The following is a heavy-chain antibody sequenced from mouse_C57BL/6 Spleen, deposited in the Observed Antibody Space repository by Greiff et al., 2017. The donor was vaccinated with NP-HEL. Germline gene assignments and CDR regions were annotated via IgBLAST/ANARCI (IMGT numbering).Heavy chain of an antibody. J-gene: IGHJ2*01. Sequence: QVQLQQSGAELVRPGTSVKVSCKASGYAFTNYLIEWVKQRPGQGLEWIGVINPGSGGTNYNEKFKGKATLTADKSSSTAYMQRSSLTSEDSAVYFCAREGGTGPDYWGQGTTLTVSS. CDR3: AREGGTGPDY. CDR2: INPGSGGT. D-gene: IGHD4-1*01. CDR1: GYAFTNYL. V-gene: IGHV1-54*01.